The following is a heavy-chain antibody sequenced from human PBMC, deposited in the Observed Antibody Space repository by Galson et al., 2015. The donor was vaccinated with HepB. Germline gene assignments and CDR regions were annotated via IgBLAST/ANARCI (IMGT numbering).Heavy chain of an antibody. CDR1: GFTLSSYW. D-gene: IGHD2-15*01. CDR3: ASASGGRNDFNI. CDR2: INYGGSER. V-gene: IGHV3-7*03. J-gene: IGHJ3*02. Sequence: SLRLSCAASGFTLSSYWMSWVRQAPGKGLELMANINYGGSERYYVDSVKGRFTISRDNAKNSLYLQMNSLRADDTAVYYCASASGGRNDFNIWGQGTVVTVSS.